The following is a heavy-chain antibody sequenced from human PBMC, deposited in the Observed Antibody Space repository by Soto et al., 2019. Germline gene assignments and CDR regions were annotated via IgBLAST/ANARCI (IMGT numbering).Heavy chain of an antibody. CDR3: AKDYGSSRYFFDY. Sequence: LRLSCAASGFTFISYAMSWVRQAPGEGLEWVSTISGNGANTHYADSVKGRFSISRDNSKNTLYIQMNSLRAEDTAVYYCAKDYGSSRYFFDYWGQGALVTVSS. V-gene: IGHV3-23*01. D-gene: IGHD6-19*01. CDR1: GFTFISYA. J-gene: IGHJ4*02. CDR2: ISGNGANT.